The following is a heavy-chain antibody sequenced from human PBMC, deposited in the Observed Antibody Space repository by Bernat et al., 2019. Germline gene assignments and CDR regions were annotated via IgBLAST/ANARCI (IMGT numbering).Heavy chain of an antibody. J-gene: IGHJ5*02. Sequence: EVQLVESGGGLVQPGGSLRLSCAASGFTVSSNYMSWVRQAPGKGLEWVSVIYSGGSTYCADSVKGRFTISRDNSKNTLYLQMNSLRAEDTAVYYCARDSRGIPDYDILTGLGWFDPWGQGTLVTVSS. V-gene: IGHV3-66*01. CDR3: ARDSRGIPDYDILTGLGWFDP. CDR2: IYSGGST. CDR1: GFTVSSNY. D-gene: IGHD3-9*01.